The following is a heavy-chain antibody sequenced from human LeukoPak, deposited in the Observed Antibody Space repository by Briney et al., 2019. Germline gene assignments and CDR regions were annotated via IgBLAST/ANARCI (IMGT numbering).Heavy chain of an antibody. CDR3: ARDCIGCLGFDY. D-gene: IGHD5/OR15-5a*01. Sequence: ASVKVSCKASGYTFTNYGISWVRQAPGQGLEWMGWVSAYGDDTDYVEKLRGRITMTTDTSTNTAYVELRSLRSDDTAVYYCARDCIGCLGFDYWGQGTLVTVSS. J-gene: IGHJ4*02. V-gene: IGHV1-18*01. CDR2: VSAYGDDT. CDR1: GYTFTNYG.